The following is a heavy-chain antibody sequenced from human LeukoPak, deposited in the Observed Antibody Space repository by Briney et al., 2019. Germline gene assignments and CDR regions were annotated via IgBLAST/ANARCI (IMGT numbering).Heavy chain of an antibody. D-gene: IGHD3-3*02. V-gene: IGHV3-30*03. J-gene: IGHJ6*03. CDR3: ARPYLERSLKFYMDV. CDR1: GFTFSSYG. CDR2: ISYDGSSK. Sequence: QSGGSLRLSCAASGFTFSSYGMHWVRQAPGKGLEWVALISYDGSSKYNEDSVKGRFTISRDDSKNTLYLQMNSLRAEDTAVYYCARPYLERSLKFYMDVWGKGTTVTVSS.